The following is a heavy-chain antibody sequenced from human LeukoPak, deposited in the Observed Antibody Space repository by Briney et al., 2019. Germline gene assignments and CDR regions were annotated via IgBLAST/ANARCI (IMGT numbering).Heavy chain of an antibody. V-gene: IGHV3-53*01. D-gene: IGHD4-17*01. Sequence: GGSLRLSCAASGFTVNSNYMIWVRQAPGKGLEWVSVIYSGGSTHYADSVEGRITISRDNSKNTLFLQVNSLRAEDTAVYYCAKLNGDYTYYYNGMDVWGQGTTVTVSS. CDR1: GFTVNSNY. J-gene: IGHJ6*02. CDR3: AKLNGDYTYYYNGMDV. CDR2: IYSGGST.